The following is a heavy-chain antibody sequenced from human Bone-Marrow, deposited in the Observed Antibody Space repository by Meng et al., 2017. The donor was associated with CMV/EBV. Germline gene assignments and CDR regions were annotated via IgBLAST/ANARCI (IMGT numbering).Heavy chain of an antibody. CDR3: ARACGGDCANDAFDI. D-gene: IGHD2-21*01. J-gene: IGHJ3*02. Sequence: SETLSLTCTVSGYSISSGYYWGWIRQPPGKGLEWIGSIYHSGSTYYNPSLKSRVTISVDTSKNQFSLKLSSVTAADTAVYYCARACGGDCANDAFDIWGQGPRVTGSS. CDR1: GYSISSGYY. CDR2: IYHSGST. V-gene: IGHV4-38-2*02.